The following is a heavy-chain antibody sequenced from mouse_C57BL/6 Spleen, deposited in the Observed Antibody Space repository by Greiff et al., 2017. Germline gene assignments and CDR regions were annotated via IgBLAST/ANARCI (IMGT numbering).Heavy chain of an antibody. CDR2: IYPGDGDT. Sequence: VQLQQSGAELVKPGASVKISCKASGYAFSSYWMNWVKQRPGKGLEWIGQIYPGDGDTNYNGKFKGKATLTADKSSSTAYMQLSSLTSEDSAVYYCARGAIYDGYADYWGQGTTLTVSS. D-gene: IGHD2-3*01. CDR1: GYAFSSYW. CDR3: ARGAIYDGYADY. J-gene: IGHJ2*01. V-gene: IGHV1-80*01.